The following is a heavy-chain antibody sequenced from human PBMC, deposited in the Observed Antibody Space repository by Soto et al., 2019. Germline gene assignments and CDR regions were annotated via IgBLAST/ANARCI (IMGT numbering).Heavy chain of an antibody. Sequence: GGSLRLSCVASEFTFSKYWMHWVRQAPGKGLVWVSRINMDGTKTAYADSVKGRFTVSRDNAKNTLYLQMNSLGVEDTAVYYSARDYYYDSRSSSVNCLDPCGQGTLATVYS. V-gene: IGHV3-74*01. J-gene: IGHJ5*02. CDR3: ARDYYYDSRSSSVNCLDP. CDR1: EFTFSKYW. D-gene: IGHD3-22*01. CDR2: INMDGTKT.